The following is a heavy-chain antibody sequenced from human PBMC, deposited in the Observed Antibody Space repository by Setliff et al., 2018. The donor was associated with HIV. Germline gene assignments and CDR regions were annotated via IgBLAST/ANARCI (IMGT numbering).Heavy chain of an antibody. Sequence: SETLSLTCAVSGGTFSLHYYTWIRQSPLRGLEWIGEINHSGGTRYNPSLESRVTMSLDSSRKQFSLRLSSVTAADTAVYYCARDVPWGDYYYYMDVWGKGTTVTVSS. D-gene: IGHD3-16*01. V-gene: IGHV4-34*01. CDR1: GGTFSLHY. CDR2: INHSGGT. CDR3: ARDVPWGDYYYYMDV. J-gene: IGHJ6*03.